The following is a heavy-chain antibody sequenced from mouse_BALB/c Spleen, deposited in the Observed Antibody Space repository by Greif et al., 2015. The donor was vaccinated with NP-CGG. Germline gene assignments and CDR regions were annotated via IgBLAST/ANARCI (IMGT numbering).Heavy chain of an antibody. J-gene: IGHJ4*01. D-gene: IGHD4-1*01. V-gene: IGHV1-84*02. Sequence: QVQLQQSGPELVKPGASVKISCKASGYTFTDYYINWVKQKPGQGLEWIGWIYPGSGNAKYNEKFKGKATLTVDTSSSTAYMQLSSLTSEDTAVYFCARRTGTEAVDYWGQGTSVTVSS. CDR1: GYTFTDYY. CDR2: IYPGSGNA. CDR3: ARRTGTEAVDY.